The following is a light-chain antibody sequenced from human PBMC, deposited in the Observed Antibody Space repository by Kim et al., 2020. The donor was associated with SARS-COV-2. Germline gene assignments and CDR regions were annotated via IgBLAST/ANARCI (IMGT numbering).Light chain of an antibody. J-gene: IGLJ1*01. Sequence: GQSVTISCTGTSSDVGGYNYVSWYQQHPGKAPKLMIYEVSKRPSGVPDRFSGSKSGNMASLTISGLQAEDEADYYCCSYAGSYTYVFGTGTKVTVL. CDR1: SSDVGGYNY. CDR2: EVS. V-gene: IGLV2-11*01. CDR3: CSYAGSYTYV.